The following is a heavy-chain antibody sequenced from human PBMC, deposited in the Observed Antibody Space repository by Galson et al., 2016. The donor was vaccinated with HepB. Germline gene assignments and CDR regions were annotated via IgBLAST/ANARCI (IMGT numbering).Heavy chain of an antibody. CDR2: IHYTGRT. Sequence: TLSLTCTVSGGAISSRDFSWSWIRQNPGKGPEWMGYIHYTGRTYYNPSPKSRLTISVDTSNNQFSLKLISATAADTAIYYCARGYSSDYYGDVRGWFDPWGQGTLVTVSS. D-gene: IGHD3-10*02. J-gene: IGHJ5*02. V-gene: IGHV4-31*03. CDR1: GGAISSRDFS. CDR3: ARGYSSDYYGDVRGWFDP.